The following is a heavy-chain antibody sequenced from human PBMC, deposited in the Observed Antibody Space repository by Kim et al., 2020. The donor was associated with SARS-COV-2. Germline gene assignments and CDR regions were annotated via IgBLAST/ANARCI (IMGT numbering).Heavy chain of an antibody. J-gene: IGHJ4*02. CDR1: GFTFSSYA. CDR2: ISGSGGST. CDR3: AKGDYDILTGYYLHGY. D-gene: IGHD3-9*01. Sequence: GGSLRLSCAASGFTFSSYAMSWVRQAPGKGLEWVSAISGSGGSTYYADSVKGRFTISRDNSKNTLYLQMNSLRAEDTAVYYCAKGDYDILTGYYLHGYWGQGTLVTVSS. V-gene: IGHV3-23*01.